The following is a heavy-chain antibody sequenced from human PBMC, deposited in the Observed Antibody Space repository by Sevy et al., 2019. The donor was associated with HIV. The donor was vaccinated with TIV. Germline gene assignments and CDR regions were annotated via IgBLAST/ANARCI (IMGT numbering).Heavy chain of an antibody. Sequence: GGSLRLSCAASGFTFSSYSMNWVRQAPGKGLEWVSSISSSSSYIYYADSVKGRFTISRDNAKNSLYLQMNSLRAEDTAVYYCARVIVATAGGDYWGQGTLVTVSS. V-gene: IGHV3-21*01. CDR2: ISSSSSYI. D-gene: IGHD5-12*01. CDR3: ARVIVATAGGDY. J-gene: IGHJ4*02. CDR1: GFTFSSYS.